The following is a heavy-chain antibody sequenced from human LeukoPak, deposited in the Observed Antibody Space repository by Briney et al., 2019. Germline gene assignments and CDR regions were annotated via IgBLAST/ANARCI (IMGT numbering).Heavy chain of an antibody. Sequence: GGSLRLACAVSGITLSNYGMSWVRQAPGKGLEWVAGISDSGGRTNYADSVKGRFTISRDNSKNTLFLQMTNLRTEDTAIYFCTKKTPGTYPFDYWGQGTLVTVSP. CDR2: ISDSGGRT. J-gene: IGHJ4*02. CDR1: GITLSNYG. D-gene: IGHD6-13*01. V-gene: IGHV3-23*01. CDR3: TKKTPGTYPFDY.